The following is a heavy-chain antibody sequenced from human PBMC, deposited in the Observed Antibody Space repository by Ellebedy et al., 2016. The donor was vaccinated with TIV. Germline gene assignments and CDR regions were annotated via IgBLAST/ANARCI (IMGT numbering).Heavy chain of an antibody. V-gene: IGHV3-21*01. Sequence: GGSLRLXXAASGFNLSSHSMSWVRLAPGKELEWVSSISRDSSYIYYADSVRGRFTISRDNAKNSLTLHMNNLRAEDTAVYYCARGSLWFGEFDSWGQGTLVTVSS. CDR3: ARGSLWFGEFDS. J-gene: IGHJ4*02. CDR2: ISRDSSYI. D-gene: IGHD3-10*01. CDR1: GFNLSSHS.